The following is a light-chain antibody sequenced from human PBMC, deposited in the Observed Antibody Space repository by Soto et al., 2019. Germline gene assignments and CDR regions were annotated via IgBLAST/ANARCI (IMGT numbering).Light chain of an antibody. Sequence: DIQMTQSPSTLSASVGDRVTITCRASQTISNWLAWFQQKPGKAPKLLIYDASSLESGVPSRFSGSGSGTEFTLTINSLQPEDFATYFCQQSFTTPLTFGGGTKVDIK. CDR3: QQSFTTPLT. CDR2: DAS. J-gene: IGKJ4*01. CDR1: QTISNW. V-gene: IGKV1-5*01.